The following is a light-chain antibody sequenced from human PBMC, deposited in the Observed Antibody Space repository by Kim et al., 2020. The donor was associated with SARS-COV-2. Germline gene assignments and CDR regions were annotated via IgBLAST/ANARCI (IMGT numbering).Light chain of an antibody. CDR3: QSYDSRSVV. CDR2: EDN. J-gene: IGLJ2*01. CDR1: SGRSATTY. Sequence: GKTVTNACTRSSGRSATTYVQGYQQRPGSATTTVIYEDNKRPSGVPDRFSGSIDSSSNSASITISGLKTEDEADYDCQSYDSRSVVFGGGTQLTVL. V-gene: IGLV6-57*03.